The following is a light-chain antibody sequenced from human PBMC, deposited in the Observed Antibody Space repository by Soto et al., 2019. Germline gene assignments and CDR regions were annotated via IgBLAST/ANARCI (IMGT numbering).Light chain of an antibody. J-gene: IGKJ2*01. V-gene: IGKV1-39*01. CDR1: QSISNC. Sequence: DIQMTQSPSSLSASVGDRVTITCRASQSISNCLNWYQQKPGKAPKLLIYTASNLQSGVPSRFSGSGSGTDFTLTISSLQPEDFATYDCQPSYRTLAYTFGQGTKVEMK. CDR2: TAS. CDR3: QPSYRTLAYT.